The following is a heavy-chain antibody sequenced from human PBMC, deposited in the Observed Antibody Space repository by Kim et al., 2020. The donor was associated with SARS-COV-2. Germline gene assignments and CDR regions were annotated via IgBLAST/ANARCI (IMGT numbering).Heavy chain of an antibody. CDR3: ARNYDSSGYYYYYYYGMDV. CDR2: IYYSGST. D-gene: IGHD3-22*01. Sequence: SETLSLTCTVSGGSISSSSYYWGWIRQPPGKGLEWIGSIYYSGSTYYNPSLKSRVTISVDTSKNQFSLKLSSVTAADTAVYYCARNYDSSGYYYYYYYGMDVWGQGTTVTVSS. J-gene: IGHJ6*02. V-gene: IGHV4-39*01. CDR1: GGSISSSSYY.